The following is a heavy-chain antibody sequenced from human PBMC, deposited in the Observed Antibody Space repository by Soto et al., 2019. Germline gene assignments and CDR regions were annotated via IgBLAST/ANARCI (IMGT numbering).Heavy chain of an antibody. CDR2: ISGSGGST. Sequence: GGSLRLSCAASGFTFSSYAMSWVRQAPGKGLEWVSAISGSGGSTYYADSVKGRFTISRDNSKNTLYLQMNSLRAEDTAVYYCAKDILWFGEPMDYFDYWGQGTLVTVSS. CDR1: GFTFSSYA. CDR3: AKDILWFGEPMDYFDY. J-gene: IGHJ4*02. V-gene: IGHV3-23*01. D-gene: IGHD3-10*01.